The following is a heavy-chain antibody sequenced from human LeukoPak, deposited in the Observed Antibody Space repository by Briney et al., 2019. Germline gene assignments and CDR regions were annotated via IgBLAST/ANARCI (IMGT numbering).Heavy chain of an antibody. CDR2: IKQNGSEK. CDR3: ARSFGTDH. D-gene: IGHD3-3*01. J-gene: IGHJ5*02. V-gene: IGHV3-7*01. CDR1: GFTFSSVW. Sequence: GGSLRLSCAASGFTFSSVWMTWVRQVPGKGLEWVANIKQNGSEKYYMDSVKGRFTISRDDAKNSLYLQMNSLRVEDTAIYYCARSFGTDHWGQGTLVTVSS.